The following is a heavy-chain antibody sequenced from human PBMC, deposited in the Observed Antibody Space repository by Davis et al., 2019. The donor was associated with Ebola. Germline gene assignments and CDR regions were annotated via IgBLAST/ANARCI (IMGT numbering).Heavy chain of an antibody. CDR2: INPHNGNT. J-gene: IGHJ4*02. V-gene: IGHV1-18*04. D-gene: IGHD1-1*01. Sequence: ASVKVSCKTSGYTFTNYGITWVRQAPGQGLEWMGWINPHNGNTNYAQNVQGRFTMTTDTSTSTAYMEVGSLRSDDTAVYYCARAQFPTTSDHWGQGTLVTVSS. CDR1: GYTFTNYG. CDR3: ARAQFPTTSDH.